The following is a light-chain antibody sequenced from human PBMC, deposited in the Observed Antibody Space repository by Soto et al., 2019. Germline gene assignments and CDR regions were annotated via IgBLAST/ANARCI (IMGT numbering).Light chain of an antibody. V-gene: IGKV3-20*01. CDR1: QSVSSSY. CDR2: GAS. J-gene: IGKJ1*01. CDR3: QQYGSSRT. Sequence: EIVLTQSPGTLPLSPGERATHSCRASQSVSSSYLAWYQQKPGQAPRLLIYGASSRATGIPDRFSGSGSGTDFTLTISRLEPEDFAVYYCQQYGSSRTFGQGTKVEIK.